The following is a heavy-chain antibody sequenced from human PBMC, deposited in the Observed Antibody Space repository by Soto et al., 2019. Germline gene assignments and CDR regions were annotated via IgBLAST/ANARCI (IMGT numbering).Heavy chain of an antibody. CDR1: GDSITSGDYY. CDR2: IYYSGST. D-gene: IGHD6-19*01. Sequence: PSETLSLTCGVSGDSITSGDYYWSWIRQHPGKGLEWIGYIYYSGSTYYNPSLKSRVTISVDTSKNQFSLKLSSVTAADTAVYYCARVKGKAVAGFDYWGQGTLVTVS. CDR3: ARVKGKAVAGFDY. V-gene: IGHV4-31*02. J-gene: IGHJ4*02.